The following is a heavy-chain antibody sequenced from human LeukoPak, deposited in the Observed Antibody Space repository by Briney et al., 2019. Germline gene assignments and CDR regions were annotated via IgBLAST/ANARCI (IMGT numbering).Heavy chain of an antibody. J-gene: IGHJ4*02. V-gene: IGHV3-23*01. D-gene: IGHD6-19*01. CDR1: GFTFSSYA. Sequence: QPGGSLRLSCAASGFTFSSYAMSWVRQAPGKGLEWVSAISGSGGSTYYADSVKGRFTISRDNSKITLYLQMNSLRAEDTAVYYCAKALSGWSYSPLLDYWGQGTLVTVSS. CDR3: AKALSGWSYSPLLDY. CDR2: ISGSGGST.